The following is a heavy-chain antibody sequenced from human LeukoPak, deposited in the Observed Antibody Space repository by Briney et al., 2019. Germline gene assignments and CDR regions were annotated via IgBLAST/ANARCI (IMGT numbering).Heavy chain of an antibody. CDR3: ARDRGRIVGATVDY. Sequence: SETLSLTCAVYGGSFSGYYWSWIRQPPGKGLEWIGEINHSGSTNYNPSLKSRVTISVDTSKNQFSLKLSSVTAADTAVYYCARDRGRIVGATVDYWGQGTLVTVSS. V-gene: IGHV4-34*01. J-gene: IGHJ4*02. D-gene: IGHD1-26*01. CDR1: GGSFSGYY. CDR2: INHSGST.